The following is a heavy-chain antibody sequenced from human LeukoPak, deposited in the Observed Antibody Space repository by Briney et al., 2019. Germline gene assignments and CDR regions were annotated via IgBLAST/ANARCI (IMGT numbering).Heavy chain of an antibody. CDR1: GFIFSTYS. J-gene: IGHJ6*03. V-gene: IGHV3-48*01. CDR3: ARDDHYNYYYMDV. CDR2: ISSSSSPI. Sequence: GVSLRLSCAASGFIFSTYSMNWVRQAPGKGLEGVSYISSSSSPIYYADSVKGRFAISRDNAENSLYLQMNSLGAEDTAVYYCARDDHYNYYYMDVWGKGTTVTVSS.